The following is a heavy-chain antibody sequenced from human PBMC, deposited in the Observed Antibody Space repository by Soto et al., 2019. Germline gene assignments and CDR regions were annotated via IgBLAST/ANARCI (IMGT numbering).Heavy chain of an antibody. D-gene: IGHD3-9*01. Sequence: QITLKESGPTLVNPTQTLTLTCTFSGFSLSTSGVGVGWIRQPPGKALEWLALIYWNDDKRYSPSLKSRLTITKDTTKHQAVLTMTSMAPVDTATYSCAHRPYDIVAGYNCYFDLWGRGTLVTVS. CDR1: GFSLSTSGVG. J-gene: IGHJ2*01. CDR2: IYWNDDK. CDR3: AHRPYDIVAGYNCYFDL. V-gene: IGHV2-5*01.